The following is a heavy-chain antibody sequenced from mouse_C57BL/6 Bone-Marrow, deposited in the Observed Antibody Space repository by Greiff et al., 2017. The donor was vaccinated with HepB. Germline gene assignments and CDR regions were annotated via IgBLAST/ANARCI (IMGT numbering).Heavy chain of an antibody. CDR1: GYTFTDYN. CDR2: INPNNGGT. V-gene: IGHV1-18*01. D-gene: IGHD3-2*02. CDR3: ARPADSSGYYYAMDY. J-gene: IGHJ4*01. Sequence: EVQLQQSGPELVKPGASVKIPCKASGYTFTDYNMDWVKQSHGKSLEWIGDINPNNGGTIYNQKFKGKATLTVDKSSSTAYMELRSLTSEDTAVYYCARPADSSGYYYAMDYWGQGTSVTVSS.